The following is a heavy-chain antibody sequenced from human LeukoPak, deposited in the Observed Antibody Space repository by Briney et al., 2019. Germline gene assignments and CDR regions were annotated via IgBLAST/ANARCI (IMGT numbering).Heavy chain of an antibody. CDR3: AKDRTKISGWYNYFDY. D-gene: IGHD6-19*01. V-gene: IGHV3-7*03. CDR2: IKQDGSEK. J-gene: IGHJ4*02. Sequence: GGSLRLSCAASGFTFSSYWMSWVRQAPGKGLEWVANIKQDGSEKYYVDSVKGRFTISRDNAKNSLYLQMNSLRAEDTAVYYCAKDRTKISGWYNYFDYWGQGTLVTVSS. CDR1: GFTFSSYW.